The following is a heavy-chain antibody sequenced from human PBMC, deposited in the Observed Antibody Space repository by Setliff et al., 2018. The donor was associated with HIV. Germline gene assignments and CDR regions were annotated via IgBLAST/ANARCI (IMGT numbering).Heavy chain of an antibody. J-gene: IGHJ3*02. D-gene: IGHD3-3*01. V-gene: IGHV3-48*04. CDR3: ARDATYYNFWSGYEEAFDI. Sequence: GGSLRLSCAASGFTFSSYAMNWVRQAPGKGLEWVSVISGSGVTSHYADSVKGRFTISRDNAKNSLYLQMNSLRAEDTAVYYCARDATYYNFWSGYEEAFDIWGQGTMVTVSS. CDR1: GFTFSSYA. CDR2: ISGSGVTS.